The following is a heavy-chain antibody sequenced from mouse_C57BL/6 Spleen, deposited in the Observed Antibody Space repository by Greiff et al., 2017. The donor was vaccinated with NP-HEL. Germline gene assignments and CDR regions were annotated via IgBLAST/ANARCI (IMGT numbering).Heavy chain of an antibody. Sequence: QVQLQQSGAELVRPGASVTLSCKASGYTFTDYEMHWVKQTPVHGLEWIGAIDPETGGTAYNQKFKGKAILTADKSSSTAYMELRSLTSEDSAVYYCTRREARGFAYWGQGTLVTVSA. CDR3: TRREARGFAY. CDR2: IDPETGGT. V-gene: IGHV1-15*01. D-gene: IGHD3-1*01. CDR1: GYTFTDYE. J-gene: IGHJ3*01.